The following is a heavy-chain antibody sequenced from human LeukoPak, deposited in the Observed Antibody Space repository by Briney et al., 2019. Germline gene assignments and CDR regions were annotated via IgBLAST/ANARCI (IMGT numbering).Heavy chain of an antibody. D-gene: IGHD4-17*01. CDR1: GGSISRYY. Sequence: PSETLSLTCTVSGGSISRYYWSWIRQPPGKGPEWIGYIYYSGSTNYNPSLKSRVTISVDTSKNQFSLRLSSVTAADTAVYYCAGHEDPVGDVWFDPWGQETLVTVSS. CDR3: AGHEDPVGDVWFDP. J-gene: IGHJ5*02. CDR2: IYYSGST. V-gene: IGHV4-59*08.